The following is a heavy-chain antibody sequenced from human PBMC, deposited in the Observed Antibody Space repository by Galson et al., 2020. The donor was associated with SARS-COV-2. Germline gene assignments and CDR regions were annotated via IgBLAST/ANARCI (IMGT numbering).Heavy chain of an antibody. V-gene: IGHV3-74*01. Sequence: GESLKISCAASGFTFSSSWMHWVRQAPGKGLVWVSRINSDGSSTSYADSVKGRFTISRDNAKNTLYLQMNSLRAEDTAVYYCARERTRIAVAGFWFDPWGQGTLVTVSS. CDR2: INSDGSST. CDR3: ARERTRIAVAGFWFDP. D-gene: IGHD6-19*01. CDR1: GFTFSSSW. J-gene: IGHJ5*02.